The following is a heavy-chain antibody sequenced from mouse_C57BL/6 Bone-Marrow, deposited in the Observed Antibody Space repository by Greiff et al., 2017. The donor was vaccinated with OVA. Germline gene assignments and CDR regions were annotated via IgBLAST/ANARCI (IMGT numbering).Heavy chain of an antibody. CDR3: ARGGRYARDY. J-gene: IGHJ4*01. CDR2: ISSGSSTI. D-gene: IGHD3-3*01. CDR1: GFTFSDYG. V-gene: IGHV5-17*01. Sequence: EVMLVESGGGLVKPGGSLKLSCAASGFTFSDYGMHWVRQAPEKGLEWVAYISSGSSTIYYADTVKGRFTISRDNAKNTLFLQMTSLRSEDTAMYYCARGGRYARDYWGQGTSVTVSS.